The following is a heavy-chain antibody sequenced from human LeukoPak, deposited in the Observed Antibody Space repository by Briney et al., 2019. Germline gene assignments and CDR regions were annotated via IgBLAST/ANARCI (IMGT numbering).Heavy chain of an antibody. CDR3: AKTDTYSSGLG. Sequence: GGSLRLSCVVSGFTFSDFWMSWVRLAPGKGLEWVSAISGSGGSTYYADSVKGRFTISRDNSKNTLYLQMNSLRAEDTAVYYCAKTDTYSSGLGWGQGTLVTVSS. CDR2: ISGSGGST. V-gene: IGHV3-23*01. D-gene: IGHD6-19*01. CDR1: GFTFSDFW. J-gene: IGHJ4*02.